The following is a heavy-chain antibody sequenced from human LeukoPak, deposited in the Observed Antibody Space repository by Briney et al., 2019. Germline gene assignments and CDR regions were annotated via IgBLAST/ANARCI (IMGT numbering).Heavy chain of an antibody. J-gene: IGHJ6*02. CDR2: ISAYNGNT. CDR3: ARDWFYYCSGTSCPKSYYYYGMDV. V-gene: IGHV1-18*01. D-gene: IGHD2-2*01. CDR1: GYTFTSYG. Sequence: ASVKVSCKASGYTFTSYGISWVRQAPGQGLEWMGWISAYNGNTNYAQKLQGRVTMTTDTSTSTAYMELRSLRSDDTAVYYCARDWFYYCSGTSCPKSYYYYGMDVWGQGTTVTVSS.